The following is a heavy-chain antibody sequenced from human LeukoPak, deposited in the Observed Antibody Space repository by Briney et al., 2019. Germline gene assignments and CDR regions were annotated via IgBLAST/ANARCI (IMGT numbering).Heavy chain of an antibody. V-gene: IGHV1-69*13. Sequence: GASVKVSCKASGGTFSSYAISWVRQAPGQGLEWMGGIIPIFGTANYAQKFQGRVTITADESTSTAYMELSSLRSEDTAVYYCARARSWYAPPFDYWGQGTLVTVSS. CDR2: IIPIFGTA. CDR1: GGTFSSYA. D-gene: IGHD6-13*01. J-gene: IGHJ4*02. CDR3: ARARSWYAPPFDY.